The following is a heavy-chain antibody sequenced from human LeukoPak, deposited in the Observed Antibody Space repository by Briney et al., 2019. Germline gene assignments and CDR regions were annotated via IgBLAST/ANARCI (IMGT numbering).Heavy chain of an antibody. V-gene: IGHV3-48*01. CDR1: GFTFSSYA. D-gene: IGHD6-6*01. CDR2: ISSSTT. Sequence: GGSLRLSCAASGFTFSSYAMSWVRQAPGKGLEWVSYISSSTTYYADSVKGRFTISTDNAKNSLYLQMNSLRAEDTAVYYCARWRGNSYFDYWGQGTLVTVSS. J-gene: IGHJ4*02. CDR3: ARWRGNSYFDY.